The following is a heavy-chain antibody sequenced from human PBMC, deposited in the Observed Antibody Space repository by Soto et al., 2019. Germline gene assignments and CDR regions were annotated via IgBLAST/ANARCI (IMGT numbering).Heavy chain of an antibody. V-gene: IGHV1-46*01. Sequence: ASVKVACKASGYTFTSYFIHWGRQAPGQGLEWVGVFDPSGVATNSAQKFQGRRTMTRDTSTSTVYMDLTSLGSDDTALYYCARVSRGAFDIWGQGTLVTVSS. CDR1: GYTFTSYF. J-gene: IGHJ3*02. CDR2: FDPSGVAT. CDR3: ARVSRGAFDI.